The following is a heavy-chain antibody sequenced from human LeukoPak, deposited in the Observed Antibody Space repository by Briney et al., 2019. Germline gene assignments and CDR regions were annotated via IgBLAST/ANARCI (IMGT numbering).Heavy chain of an antibody. Sequence: GGSLRLSCAASGFTFSSYSMNWVRQAPGKGLEWVSSISSSSSYIYYADSVKGRFTISRDNAKNSLYLQMNSMRAEDTAVYYCARWSIVGAPVWGQGTLVTVSS. CDR3: ARWSIVGAPV. D-gene: IGHD1-26*01. CDR1: GFTFSSYS. J-gene: IGHJ4*02. V-gene: IGHV3-21*01. CDR2: ISSSSSYI.